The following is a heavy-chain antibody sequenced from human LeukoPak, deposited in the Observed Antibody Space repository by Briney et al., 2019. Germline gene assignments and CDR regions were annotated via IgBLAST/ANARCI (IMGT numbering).Heavy chain of an antibody. J-gene: IGHJ1*01. V-gene: IGHV4-59*01. D-gene: IGHD5-18*01. CDR1: GGSISSYY. Sequence: PSETLSLTCTVSGGSISSYYWSWIRQPPGKGLEWIGYILYSGSTNYNPSLKTRVTISVDTSKNQFSLKLSSVTAADTAVYYCARDSDSSEYFQHWGQGTLVTVSS. CDR2: ILYSGST. CDR3: ARDSDSSEYFQH.